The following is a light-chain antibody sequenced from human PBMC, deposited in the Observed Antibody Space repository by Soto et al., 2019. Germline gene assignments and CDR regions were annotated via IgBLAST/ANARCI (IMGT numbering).Light chain of an antibody. V-gene: IGKV1-39*01. Sequence: DIQMTLSPASLPASVGDRVTITCRASESISFYLNWYQHKPGKAPKLLIHAASSLQGEVPSRFSGSGSGTDFALTITNLQPEDFATYYCQQSYSSPPTFGQGTRVEIK. CDR1: ESISFY. CDR2: AAS. J-gene: IGKJ1*01. CDR3: QQSYSSPPT.